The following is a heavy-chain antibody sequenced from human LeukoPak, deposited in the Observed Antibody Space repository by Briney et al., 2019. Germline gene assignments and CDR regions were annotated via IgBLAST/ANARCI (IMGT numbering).Heavy chain of an antibody. D-gene: IGHD3-10*01. V-gene: IGHV1-69-2*01. J-gene: IGHJ3*02. CDR2: VDPEDGET. CDR1: GYTFTDYY. CDR3: ATSRITMVRGVSGAFDI. Sequence: ASVKVSCXVSGYTFTDYYMHWVQQAPGKGLEWMGLVDPEDGETIYAEKFQGRVTITADTSTDTAYMELSSLRSEDTAVYYCATSRITMVRGVSGAFDIWGQGTMVTVSS.